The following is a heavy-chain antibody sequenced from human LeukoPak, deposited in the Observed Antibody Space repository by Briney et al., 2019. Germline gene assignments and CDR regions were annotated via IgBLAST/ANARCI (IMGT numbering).Heavy chain of an antibody. Sequence: GGSLRLSCAASGFPFSSYAMNWVRLAPGKGLEWVSSISSSSSNIYYADSLKGRFTISRDNAKNSLYLQMNGLRAEDTAVYYCATEFLGAVAETGDYWGQGTLVTVSS. CDR1: GFPFSSYA. V-gene: IGHV3-21*01. CDR3: ATEFLGAVAETGDY. D-gene: IGHD6-19*01. CDR2: ISSSSSNI. J-gene: IGHJ4*02.